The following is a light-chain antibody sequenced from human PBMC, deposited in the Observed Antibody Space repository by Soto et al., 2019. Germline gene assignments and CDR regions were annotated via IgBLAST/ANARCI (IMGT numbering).Light chain of an antibody. Sequence: DIVLTQSPGTLSLSPGETATLSCGASQSVTNNSLARYQQKPGQAPRLVVYGTSSRATGIPDRFSGSGSGTDFTLTISRLELEDFAVYYCQQCGYSPLWTFGQGTKVEI. J-gene: IGKJ1*01. CDR2: GTS. V-gene: IGKV3-20*01. CDR1: QSVTNNS. CDR3: QQCGYSPLWT.